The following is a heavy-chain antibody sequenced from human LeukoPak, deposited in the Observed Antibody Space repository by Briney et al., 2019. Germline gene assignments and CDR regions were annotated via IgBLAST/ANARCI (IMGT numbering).Heavy chain of an antibody. Sequence: KASETLSLTCTVSGGSISSYYWSWIRQPPGKGLEWIGYIYYSGSTNYNPSLKSRVTISVDTSKSQFSLKLSSVTAADTAVYYCARVSPHGGSYYGFVDYWGQGTLVTVSS. CDR2: IYYSGST. D-gene: IGHD1-26*01. CDR3: ARVSPHGGSYYGFVDY. CDR1: GGSISSYY. J-gene: IGHJ4*02. V-gene: IGHV4-59*01.